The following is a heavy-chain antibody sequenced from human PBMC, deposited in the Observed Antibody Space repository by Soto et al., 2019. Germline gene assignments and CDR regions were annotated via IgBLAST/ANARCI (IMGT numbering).Heavy chain of an antibody. V-gene: IGHV3-23*01. D-gene: IGHD6-19*01. Sequence: EVQLLESGGGLVQPGGSLRLSCAVSGFIFSNYPMSWVRQAPGKGPEWVSSVSPSGSNTYYADSVKGRFTMSRDNSENRLHLQMNSLRAEATAVYFCARRDNSGWYSLDYWGQGTLVAVSS. CDR2: VSPSGSNT. J-gene: IGHJ4*02. CDR3: ARRDNSGWYSLDY. CDR1: GFIFSNYP.